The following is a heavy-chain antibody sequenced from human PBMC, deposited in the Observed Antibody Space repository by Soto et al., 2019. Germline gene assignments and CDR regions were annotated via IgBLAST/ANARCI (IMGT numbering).Heavy chain of an antibody. Sequence: SETLSLTCTVSGGSISSYYWSWIRQPPGKGLEWIGYIYYSGSTNYNPSLKSRVTISVDTSKNQFSLKLSSVTAADTAVYYCASSYSGSYFRFDYWGQGTLVTVSS. CDR1: GGSISSYY. V-gene: IGHV4-59*01. CDR3: ASSYSGSYFRFDY. J-gene: IGHJ4*02. D-gene: IGHD1-26*01. CDR2: IYYSGST.